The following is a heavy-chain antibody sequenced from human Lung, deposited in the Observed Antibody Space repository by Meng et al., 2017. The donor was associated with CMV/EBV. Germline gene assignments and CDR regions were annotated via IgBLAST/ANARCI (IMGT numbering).Heavy chain of an antibody. Sequence: GGSLSLXCAASGFNFRTYSMNWVRQAPGKGLEWVSSISSSSTYIYYADSVKGRFTISRDNAKNSLYLQMNSLRAEDTAVYYCARETGSSGWYGPGYWGRGXLVTVSS. CDR1: GFNFRTYS. CDR2: ISSSSTYI. V-gene: IGHV3-21*01. J-gene: IGHJ4*02. D-gene: IGHD6-19*01. CDR3: ARETGSSGWYGPGY.